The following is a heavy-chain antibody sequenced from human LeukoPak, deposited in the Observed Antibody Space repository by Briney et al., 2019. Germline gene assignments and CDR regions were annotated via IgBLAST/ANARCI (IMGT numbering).Heavy chain of an antibody. V-gene: IGHV1-69*06. D-gene: IGHD4-17*01. CDR3: ARIEGEYGVLVY. CDR2: IIPIFGTA. J-gene: IGHJ4*02. CDR1: GGTFSSYA. Sequence: SVKVSCKASGGTFSSYAISWVRQAPGQGLEWMGRIIPIFGTANYAQKFQGRVTITADRSTSTAYMELSSLKADDTAVYYCARIEGEYGVLVYWGQGTLVTVSS.